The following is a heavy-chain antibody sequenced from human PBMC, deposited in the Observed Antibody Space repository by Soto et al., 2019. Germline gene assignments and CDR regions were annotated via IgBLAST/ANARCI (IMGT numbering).Heavy chain of an antibody. Sequence: QVQLQESGPGLVKPSQTLSLTCTVSGGSISSGGYYWSWIRQHPGKGLEWIGYIYYSGSTYYNPSLKSRVTISVDTSKNQFSLKLSSVTAADTAVYYCARARLSYYDFWSGYYTPSAFDYWGQGTLVTVSS. V-gene: IGHV4-31*03. CDR2: IYYSGST. CDR3: ARARLSYYDFWSGYYTPSAFDY. D-gene: IGHD3-3*01. CDR1: GGSISSGGYY. J-gene: IGHJ4*02.